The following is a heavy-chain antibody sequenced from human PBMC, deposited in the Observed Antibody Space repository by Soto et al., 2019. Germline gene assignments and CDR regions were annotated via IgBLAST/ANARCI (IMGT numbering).Heavy chain of an antibody. J-gene: IGHJ5*02. CDR1: GFTFSNAW. Sequence: PGGSLRLSCAASGFTFSNAWMNWVRQAPGKGLEWVGRIKSKTDGGTTDYAAPVKGRFTISRDDSKNTLYLQMNSLKTEDTAVYYCTAGEASSWATANWFDPWGQGTLVTVSS. V-gene: IGHV3-15*07. D-gene: IGHD6-13*01. CDR3: TAGEASSWATANWFDP. CDR2: IKSKTDGGTT.